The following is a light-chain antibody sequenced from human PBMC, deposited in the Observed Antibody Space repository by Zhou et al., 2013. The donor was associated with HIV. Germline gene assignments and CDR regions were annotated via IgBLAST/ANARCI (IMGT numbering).Light chain of an antibody. Sequence: EIVLTQSPATLSLSPGERATLSCRASQSVSSSYLAWYQQKPGQAPRLLIHGAFSRATGIPDRFSGSGSGTDFTLTISRLEPEDFAVYYCQQYGSSPPNTFGQGTRLEIK. CDR2: GAF. V-gene: IGKV3-20*01. CDR3: QQYGSSPPNT. CDR1: QSVSSSY. J-gene: IGKJ2*01.